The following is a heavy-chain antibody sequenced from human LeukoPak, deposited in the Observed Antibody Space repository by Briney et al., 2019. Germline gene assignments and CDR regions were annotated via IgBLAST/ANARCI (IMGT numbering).Heavy chain of an antibody. CDR2: IYSGGST. J-gene: IGHJ3*02. V-gene: IGHV3-53*01. CDR1: GFTFSSYW. CDR3: ARVYGDYARFHAFDI. D-gene: IGHD4-17*01. Sequence: GGSLRLSCAASGFTFSSYWMSWVRQAPGKGLEWVSVIYSGGSTYYADSVKGRFTISRDNSKNTLYLQMNSLRAEDTAVYYCARVYGDYARFHAFDIWGQGTMVTVSS.